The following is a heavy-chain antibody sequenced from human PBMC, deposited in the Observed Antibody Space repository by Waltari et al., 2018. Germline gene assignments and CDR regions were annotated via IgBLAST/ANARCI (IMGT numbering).Heavy chain of an antibody. V-gene: IGHV4-34*01. J-gene: IGHJ4*02. D-gene: IGHD6-6*01. CDR2: INHSGST. CDR3: ASESRIAARALAR. CDR1: GGSFSGYY. Sequence: QVQLQQWGAGLLKPSETLSLTCAVYGGSFSGYYWSWIRQPPGKGLEWIGEINHSGSTNYNPSLKSRVTISVDTSKNQFSLKLSSVTAADTAVYYCASESRIAARALARWGQGTLVTVSS.